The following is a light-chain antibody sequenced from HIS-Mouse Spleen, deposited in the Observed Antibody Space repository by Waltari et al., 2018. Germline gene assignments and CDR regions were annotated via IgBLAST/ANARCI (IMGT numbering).Light chain of an antibody. J-gene: IGLJ3*02. CDR3: CSYAGSSTWV. Sequence: QSALTQPASVSGSPGQSITISCTGTSSDVGSYNLVSWYQQQPGKAPKLMIYEGSKPPSGVSNRFSGSKSGNTASLTISGLQAEDEADYYCCSYAGSSTWVFGGGTKLTVL. V-gene: IGLV2-23*01. CDR2: EGS. CDR1: SSDVGSYNL.